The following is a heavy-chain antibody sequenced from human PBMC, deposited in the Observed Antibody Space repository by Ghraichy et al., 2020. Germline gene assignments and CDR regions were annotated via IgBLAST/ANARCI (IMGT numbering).Heavy chain of an antibody. Sequence: GESLNISCAASGFTFSNYWMSWVRQAPGKGLEWVANIKQDESEKNYVDSVKGRFTVSRDNAKNSLYLQMNSLRAEDTAVYYCVRDCYRYFDWSLDYWGQGTPVTVSS. J-gene: IGHJ4*02. CDR3: VRDCYRYFDWSLDY. CDR2: IKQDESEK. CDR1: GFTFSNYW. V-gene: IGHV3-7*03. D-gene: IGHD3-9*01.